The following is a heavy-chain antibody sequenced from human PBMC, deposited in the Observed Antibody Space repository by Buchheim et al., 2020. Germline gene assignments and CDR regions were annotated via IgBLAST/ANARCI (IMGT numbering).Heavy chain of an antibody. CDR3: AKSRGSLAVAGVYYDSSGLDY. V-gene: IGHV3-23*01. D-gene: IGHD3-22*01. Sequence: EVQLLESGGGLVHPGGSLRLSCAASEFTFSSYAMSWVRQAPGKGLEWVSGISGSGGSTYYADSVKGRFTISRDNSKNTLYLQMNSLRAEDTAVYYCAKSRGSLAVAGVYYDSSGLDYWGQGTL. J-gene: IGHJ4*02. CDR2: ISGSGGST. CDR1: EFTFSSYA.